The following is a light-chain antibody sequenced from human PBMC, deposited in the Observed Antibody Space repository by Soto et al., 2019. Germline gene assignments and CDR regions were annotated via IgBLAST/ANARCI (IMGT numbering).Light chain of an antibody. CDR2: DVS. Sequence: TQSPSTLSGKVGDRVTTTYRASQTISSWLAWYQQKPGKAPKLLIYDVSSSEGRVPSRFSGSGSGTEFTLTISILQPEEFATYDCQQYNSYPAFGQGTQMDIK. CDR3: QQYNSYPA. CDR1: QTISSW. J-gene: IGKJ1*01. V-gene: IGKV1-5*01.